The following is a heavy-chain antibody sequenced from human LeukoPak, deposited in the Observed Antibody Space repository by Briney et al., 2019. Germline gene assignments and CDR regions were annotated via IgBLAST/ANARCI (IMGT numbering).Heavy chain of an antibody. J-gene: IGHJ5*02. D-gene: IGHD3-9*01. CDR1: GGSISSYY. Sequence: SETLSLTCTVSGGSISSYYWSGIRQPPGKGLEWIGYIYFSGSTNYNPSLKSRVTISVDTSKNQFSLKLSSVTAADTAVYYCSRDLTALLGWFEPRG. CDR2: IYFSGST. CDR3: SRDLTALLGWFEP. V-gene: IGHV4-59*01.